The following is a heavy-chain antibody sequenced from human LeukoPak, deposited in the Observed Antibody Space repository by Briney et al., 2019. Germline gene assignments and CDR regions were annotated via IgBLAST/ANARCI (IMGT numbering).Heavy chain of an antibody. CDR3: AGGGVLSPYFDY. V-gene: IGHV3-23*01. CDR2: ISGSGGST. CDR1: GFTFSTYA. Sequence: HPGGSLRLSCAASGFTFSTYAMSWVRQAPGKGLEWVSAISGSGGSTYYADSVKGRFTISRDNSKNTLYLQMNSLRAEDTAVYYCAGGGVLSPYFDYWGQGTLVTVSS. D-gene: IGHD3-16*01. J-gene: IGHJ4*02.